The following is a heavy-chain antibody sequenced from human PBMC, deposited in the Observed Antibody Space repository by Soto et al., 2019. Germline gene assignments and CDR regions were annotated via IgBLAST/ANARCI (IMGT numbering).Heavy chain of an antibody. V-gene: IGHV1-3*01. CDR3: VRGPWIKQIDWFDP. D-gene: IGHD5-18*01. J-gene: IGHJ5*02. Sequence: KFQGRVTITRDTSASTAYMELSSLRSEDTAVYYCVRGPWIKQIDWFDPWGQGTLVTVSS.